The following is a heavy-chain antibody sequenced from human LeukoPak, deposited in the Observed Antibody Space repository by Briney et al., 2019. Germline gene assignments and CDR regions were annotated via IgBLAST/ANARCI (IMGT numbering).Heavy chain of an antibody. V-gene: IGHV4-30-4*01. CDR2: IYYSGST. CDR1: GGSISSGDYY. D-gene: IGHD4-17*01. J-gene: IGHJ4*02. CDR3: ARLTVTNSFDY. Sequence: PSETLSLTCTVSGGSISSGDYYWSWIRQPPGKGLEWIGYIYYSGSTYYNPPLKSRVTISVDTSKNQFSLKLSSVTAADTAVYYCARLTVTNSFDYWGQGTLVTVSS.